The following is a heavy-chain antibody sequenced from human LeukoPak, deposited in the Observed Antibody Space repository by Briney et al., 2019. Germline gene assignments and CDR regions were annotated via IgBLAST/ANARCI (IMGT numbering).Heavy chain of an antibody. Sequence: GGSLRLSCAASGFPFSNYAMNWVRHTPGKGLEWVSVIGASGGSTYHADSVQGRFTISRDNSKNTLYLQMNSLRAEDTAVYFCTTYRGYSNGPHDYWGQGTLVTVSS. J-gene: IGHJ4*02. CDR1: GFPFSNYA. CDR2: IGASGGST. D-gene: IGHD5-12*01. V-gene: IGHV3-23*01. CDR3: TTYRGYSNGPHDY.